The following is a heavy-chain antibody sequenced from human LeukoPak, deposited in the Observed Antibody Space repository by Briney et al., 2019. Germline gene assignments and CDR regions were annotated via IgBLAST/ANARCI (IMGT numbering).Heavy chain of an antibody. D-gene: IGHD2-21*02. CDR2: ISYNSDTI. CDR1: GFPFYDYA. Sequence: PGGSLRLSFAASGFPFYDYAMHWVRRAPGKGLEWVSGISYNSDTIAYADSVKGRFTISRDNAKNSLYLQMNSLRAEDTALYYCAKDYCGGDCYSGWYFDLWGRGTLVTVSS. V-gene: IGHV3-9*01. CDR3: AKDYCGGDCYSGWYFDL. J-gene: IGHJ2*01.